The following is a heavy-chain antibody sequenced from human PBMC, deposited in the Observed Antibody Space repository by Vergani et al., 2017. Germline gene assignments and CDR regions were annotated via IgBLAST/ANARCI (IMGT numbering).Heavy chain of an antibody. J-gene: IGHJ3*02. CDR2: IYTSGST. Sequence: QVQLQQWGAGLLKPSETLSLTCAVYGGSFSGYYWSWIRQPAGKGLEWIGRIYTSGSTNYNPSLKSRVTMSVDTSKNQFSLKLSSVTAADTAVYYCARGHLFHPPDAFDIWGQGTMVTVSS. CDR3: ARGHLFHPPDAFDI. V-gene: IGHV4-59*10. CDR1: GGSFSGYY. D-gene: IGHD2-21*01.